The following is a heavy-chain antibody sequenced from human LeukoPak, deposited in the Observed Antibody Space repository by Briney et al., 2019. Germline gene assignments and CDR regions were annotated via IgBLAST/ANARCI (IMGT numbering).Heavy chain of an antibody. Sequence: PGGSLRLSCAASGFTFSNYAMHWVRQAPGKGLEWVSVISGTGGNTYYAASVKGRFTISRENSKNTLYLQMNSLRAEDTDVCYSAIPPQGVYYCSGNYYATYFDYWGRGTLLTVSS. CDR1: GFTFSNYA. J-gene: IGHJ4*02. CDR3: AIPPQGVYYCSGNYYATYFDY. CDR2: ISGTGGNT. D-gene: IGHD3-10*01. V-gene: IGHV3-23*01.